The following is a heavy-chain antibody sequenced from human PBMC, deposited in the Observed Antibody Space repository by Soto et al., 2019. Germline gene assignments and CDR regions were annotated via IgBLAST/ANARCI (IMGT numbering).Heavy chain of an antibody. Sequence: GGSLRLSCTASGFTFGDFAMSWFRQAPGKGLEWVGFIRSKAYGGTTEYAASVKGRFTISRDDSKSIAYLQMNSLKTEDTAVYYCTRDLKWLRFGNWGQGTLVTVSS. D-gene: IGHD5-12*01. CDR3: TRDLKWLRFGN. CDR1: GFTFGDFA. J-gene: IGHJ4*02. CDR2: IRSKAYGGTT. V-gene: IGHV3-49*03.